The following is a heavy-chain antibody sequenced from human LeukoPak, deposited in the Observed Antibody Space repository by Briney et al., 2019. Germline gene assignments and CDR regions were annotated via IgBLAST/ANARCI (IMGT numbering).Heavy chain of an antibody. D-gene: IGHD6-19*01. CDR2: IYQSGST. CDR3: ARFSNGWYYFDY. Sequence: SETLSLTCTLSGGSISHSYWWSWVRQTPEKGLEWIGEIYQSGSTNYNPSLKTRVSMSVDTSKNQFSLKLNSVTAADTAVYYCARFSNGWYYFDYWGQGTLVTVSS. CDR1: GGSISHSYW. J-gene: IGHJ4*02. V-gene: IGHV4-4*02.